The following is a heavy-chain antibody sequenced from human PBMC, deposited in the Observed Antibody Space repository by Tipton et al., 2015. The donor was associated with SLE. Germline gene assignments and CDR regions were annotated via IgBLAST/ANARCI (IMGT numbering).Heavy chain of an antibody. CDR2: INHSGST. CDR3: ARATTYGDYVRWFDP. V-gene: IGHV4-34*01. CDR1: GGSFSGYY. Sequence: LRLSCAVYGGSFSGYYWSWIRQPPGKGLEWIGEINHSGSTNYNPSLKSRVTISLDTSKNQFSLKLSSVTAADTAVYYCARATTYGDYVRWFDPWGQGTLVTVSS. J-gene: IGHJ5*02. D-gene: IGHD4-17*01.